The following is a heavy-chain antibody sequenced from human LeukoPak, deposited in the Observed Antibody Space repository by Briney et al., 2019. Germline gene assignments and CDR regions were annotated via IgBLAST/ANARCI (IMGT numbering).Heavy chain of an antibody. D-gene: IGHD5-18*01. Sequence: GSSVKVSCKASVCTFSNYGINWVLQAPGQRLEWMGGITPIFGTANYVQKFQGRVTITADKSTSTAYMELSRLRSEDTATYYCARASSDDTAMATPFAYWGQGTLVIVSS. V-gene: IGHV1-69*06. J-gene: IGHJ4*02. CDR2: ITPIFGTA. CDR3: ARASSDDTAMATPFAY. CDR1: VCTFSNYG.